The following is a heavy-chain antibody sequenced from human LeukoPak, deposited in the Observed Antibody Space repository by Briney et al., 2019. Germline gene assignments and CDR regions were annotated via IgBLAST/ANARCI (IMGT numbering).Heavy chain of an antibody. J-gene: IGHJ4*02. V-gene: IGHV1-2*02. CDR1: GYTFTGHY. CDR3: ARSHSSFFDS. CDR2: INPNSGDT. Sequence: GASVTVSCTASGYTFTGHYMHWVRQAPGQGLEWMGWINPNSGDTNFAQKFQGRVTMTRDTSTSTAYMELSGLRSDDAAVYYCARSHSSFFDSWGQGALVTVSS. D-gene: IGHD6-6*01.